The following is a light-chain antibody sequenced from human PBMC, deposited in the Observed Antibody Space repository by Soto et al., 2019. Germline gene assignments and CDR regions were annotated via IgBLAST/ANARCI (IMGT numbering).Light chain of an antibody. Sequence: EIVLTQSPGTLSLSPGERATLSCRASQSVNNNYLAWYQQKPVQAPRLLIYGASSRATGIPDRFSGSGSGTDFTLTISRLEPEDFAVYYFQQYGSSQYPFGPGTKLEIK. CDR1: QSVNNNY. CDR2: GAS. J-gene: IGKJ2*01. V-gene: IGKV3-20*01. CDR3: QQYGSSQYP.